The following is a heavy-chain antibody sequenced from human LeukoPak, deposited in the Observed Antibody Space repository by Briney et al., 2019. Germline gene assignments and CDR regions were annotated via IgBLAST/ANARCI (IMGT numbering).Heavy chain of an antibody. V-gene: IGHV3-30*04. CDR2: ISYDGSNK. CDR1: GFTFSSYA. D-gene: IGHD1-14*01. Sequence: PGGSLKLSFAAPGFTFSSYAMHWVRQAPGKGLEWVAVISYDGSNKYYADSVKGRFTISRDNSKNTLYLQMNSLRAEDTAVYYCATAQPTGTWGQGTLVTVSS. CDR3: ATAQPTGT. J-gene: IGHJ5*02.